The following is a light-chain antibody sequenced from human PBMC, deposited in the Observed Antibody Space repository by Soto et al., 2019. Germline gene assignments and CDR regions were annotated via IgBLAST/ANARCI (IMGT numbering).Light chain of an antibody. J-gene: IGKJ1*01. V-gene: IGKV1-5*01. CDR1: QSISGW. CDR3: QHYDSYPWA. Sequence: DIQMTQSPSSLSASVGDRVTITCRASQSISGWLAWYQQKPGEAPKVLIYDASSLESGVPSRFSGSGSGTEFTLNISSLQPDDFATYYCQHYDSYPWAFGQGTKVEIK. CDR2: DAS.